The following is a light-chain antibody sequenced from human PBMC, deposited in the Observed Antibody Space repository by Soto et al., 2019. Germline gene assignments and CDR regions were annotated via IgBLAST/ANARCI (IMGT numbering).Light chain of an antibody. CDR1: QSIVYSDVNAY. CDR2: KAF. Sequence: DVVMTQSPLSLPVTLGQPASISCRSSQSIVYSDVNAYLSWFQQRPGQSPRRLIYKAFNRDSGVPDRFSGSGSGTDFTLKISRVEAEDVGVYYCMEGTHWPPVTFGQGTKLEIK. CDR3: MEGTHWPPVT. V-gene: IGKV2-30*01. J-gene: IGKJ2*01.